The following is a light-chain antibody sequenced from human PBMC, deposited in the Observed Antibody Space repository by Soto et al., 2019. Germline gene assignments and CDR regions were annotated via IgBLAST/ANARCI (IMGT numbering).Light chain of an antibody. CDR2: EAA. J-gene: IGKJ1*01. Sequence: DIQMTQSPSTLSASVGDRVTITCRASQYIHNYLAWYQQKPGEAPKLLIYEAANLESGVPSRFSGSGTGTEFTLTISSVQPDDFATYYCQQSNNYPWTFGQGTRVEI. V-gene: IGKV1-5*03. CDR3: QQSNNYPWT. CDR1: QYIHNY.